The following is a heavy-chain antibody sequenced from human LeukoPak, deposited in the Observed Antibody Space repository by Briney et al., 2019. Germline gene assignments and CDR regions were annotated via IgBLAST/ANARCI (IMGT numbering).Heavy chain of an antibody. V-gene: IGHV4-34*01. Sequence: SETLSLTCAVYGGSFSGYYWSWIRQPPGKGLEWIGSIYHSGSTYYNPSLKSRVTISVDTSKNQFSLKLSSVTAADTAVYYCARVGGLLDYWGQGTLVTVSS. CDR3: ARVGGLLDY. J-gene: IGHJ4*02. D-gene: IGHD3-10*01. CDR2: IYHSGST. CDR1: GGSFSGYY.